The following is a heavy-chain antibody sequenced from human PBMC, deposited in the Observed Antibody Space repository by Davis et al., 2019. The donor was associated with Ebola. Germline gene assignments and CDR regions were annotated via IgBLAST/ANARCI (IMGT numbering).Heavy chain of an antibody. CDR2: IYKGGDI. Sequence: GGSLRLSCAASGFTVSSSYMSWVRQAPGKGLEWVSVIYKGGDIYYADFVRGRFTISRDNSKNALYLQMNSLRAEDTAVYYCARAVDTAMDEFDYWGQGTLVTVSS. CDR3: ARAVDTAMDEFDY. V-gene: IGHV3-53*01. CDR1: GFTVSSSY. D-gene: IGHD5-18*01. J-gene: IGHJ4*02.